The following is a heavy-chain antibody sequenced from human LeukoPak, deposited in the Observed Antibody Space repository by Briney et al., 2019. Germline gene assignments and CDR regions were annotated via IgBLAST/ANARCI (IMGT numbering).Heavy chain of an antibody. CDR2: ISSSSSYI. V-gene: IGHV3-21*01. CDR3: ARDSVSPEMATIFPFDY. J-gene: IGHJ4*02. D-gene: IGHD5-24*01. CDR1: GFTFSSYS. Sequence: PGGSLRLSCAASGFTFSSYSMNWVRQAPGKGLEWVSSISSSSSYIYYADSVKGRFTISRGNAKNSLYLQMNSLRAEDTAVYYCARDSVSPEMATIFPFDYWGQGTLVTVSS.